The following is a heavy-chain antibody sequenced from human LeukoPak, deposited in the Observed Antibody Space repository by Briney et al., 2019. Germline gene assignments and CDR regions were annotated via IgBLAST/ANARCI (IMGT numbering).Heavy chain of an antibody. V-gene: IGHV4-59*08. D-gene: IGHD2-15*01. CDR3: ARHKSGYCSGGSCYSVLDV. CDR2: IYYSGST. Sequence: SETLSLTCTVSGGSISSYYWSWIRQPPGKGLEWIGYIYYSGSTNYNPSLKSRVTIPVDTSKNQFSLKLSSVTAADTAVYYCARHKSGYCSGGSCYSVLDVWGQGTTVTVSS. CDR1: GGSISSYY. J-gene: IGHJ6*02.